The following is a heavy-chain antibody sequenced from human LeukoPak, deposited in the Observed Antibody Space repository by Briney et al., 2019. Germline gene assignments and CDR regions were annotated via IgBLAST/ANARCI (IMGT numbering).Heavy chain of an antibody. J-gene: IGHJ6*03. V-gene: IGHV4-4*07. CDR3: ARDFVPSDILTGYRYYYYYMDV. CDR1: GGSISSYY. Sequence: KPSETLSLTCTVSGGSISSYYWSWIRQPAGKGLEWIGRIYTSGSTNYNPSLKSRVTMSVDTSKNQFSLKLSSVTAADTAVYYCARDFVPSDILTGYRYYYYYMDVWGKGTTVTISS. CDR2: IYTSGST. D-gene: IGHD3-9*01.